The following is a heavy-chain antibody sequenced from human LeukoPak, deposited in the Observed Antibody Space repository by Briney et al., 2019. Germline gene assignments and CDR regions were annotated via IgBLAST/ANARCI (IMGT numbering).Heavy chain of an antibody. J-gene: IGHJ4*02. CDR2: INPNSGGT. CDR3: VAYYGSEVGILFDY. CDR1: GYTFTGYY. D-gene: IGHD3-10*01. Sequence: GASVKVSCKASGYTFTGYYMHWVRQAPGQGLEWMGRINPNSGGTNYAQKFQGRVTMTRDTSISTAYMELSRLRSDDTAVYYCVAYYGSEVGILFDYWGQGTLVTVSS. V-gene: IGHV1-2*06.